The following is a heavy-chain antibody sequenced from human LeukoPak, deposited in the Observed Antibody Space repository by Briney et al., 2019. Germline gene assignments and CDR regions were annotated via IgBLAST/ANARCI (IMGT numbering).Heavy chain of an antibody. Sequence: GGSPRLSCAASGFTFSNYAMSWVRQAPGKGLEWASGISGSGGYTYYADSVKGQFTISRDNSNNTPYLQMNSLRAEDTAVYYCAKDLYCSSTSCYMDVWGKGTTVTVSS. CDR2: ISGSGGYT. D-gene: IGHD2-2*01. CDR3: AKDLYCSSTSCYMDV. J-gene: IGHJ6*03. CDR1: GFTFSNYA. V-gene: IGHV3-23*01.